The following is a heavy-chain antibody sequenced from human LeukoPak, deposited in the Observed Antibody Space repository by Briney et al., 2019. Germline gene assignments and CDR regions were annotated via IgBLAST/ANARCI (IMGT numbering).Heavy chain of an antibody. CDR3: ARTGGSGSFQNYYYYMDV. V-gene: IGHV4-4*07. D-gene: IGHD3-10*01. Sequence: SETLSLTCTDSGGSISSYYWSWIRQPAGKGLEWIGRIYTSGSTNYNPSLKSRVTMSVDTSKNQFSLKLSSVTAADTAVYYCARTGGSGSFQNYYYYMDVWGKGTTVTISS. J-gene: IGHJ6*03. CDR2: IYTSGST. CDR1: GGSISSYY.